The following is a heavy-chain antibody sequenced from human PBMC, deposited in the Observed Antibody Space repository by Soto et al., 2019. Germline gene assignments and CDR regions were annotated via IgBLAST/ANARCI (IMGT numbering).Heavy chain of an antibody. V-gene: IGHV4-4*02. CDR3: ARVYLCPFDY. CDR1: SGSVSSNHW. CDR2: IYHSGSA. Sequence: HVQLQESGPGLVKPSGTLSLTCPVPSGSVSSNHWWTGVRQPPGKGREWIGEIYHSGSANYNPSLKSRVTISMDKSRNQFSLNLNSVTAADKAVYYCARVYLCPFDYWGQGTLVTVSS. J-gene: IGHJ4*02. D-gene: IGHD2-2*01.